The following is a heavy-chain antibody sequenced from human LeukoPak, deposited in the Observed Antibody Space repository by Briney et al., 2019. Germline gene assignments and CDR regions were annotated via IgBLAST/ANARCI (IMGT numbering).Heavy chain of an antibody. Sequence: SVKVSCKTSGGTFSSYAVSWVRQAPGQGLEWMGGIIPIFGTANYAQKFQGRVTITTDESTSTAYMELSSLRSEDTAVYYCARGPELERFDYWGQGTLVTVSS. CDR2: IIPIFGTA. D-gene: IGHD1-1*01. CDR1: GGTFSSYA. CDR3: ARGPELERFDY. V-gene: IGHV1-69*05. J-gene: IGHJ4*02.